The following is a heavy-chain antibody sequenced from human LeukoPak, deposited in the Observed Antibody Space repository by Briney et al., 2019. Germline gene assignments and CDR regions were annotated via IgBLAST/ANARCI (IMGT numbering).Heavy chain of an antibody. CDR3: ARESNTAMVFPYNWFDP. CDR1: GFTFSSYW. CDR2: INSDGSST. V-gene: IGHV3-74*01. Sequence: PGGSLRLSCAASGFTFSSYWMHWVRHAPGKGLVWVSRINSDGSSTSYADSVKGRFTISRDNAKNTLYLQMNSLRAEDTAVYYCARESNTAMVFPYNWFDPWGQGTLVTVSS. J-gene: IGHJ5*02. D-gene: IGHD5-18*01.